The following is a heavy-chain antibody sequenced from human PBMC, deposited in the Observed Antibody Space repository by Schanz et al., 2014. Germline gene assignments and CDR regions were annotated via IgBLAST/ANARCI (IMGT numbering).Heavy chain of an antibody. CDR1: GASISSRDFY. D-gene: IGHD2-2*01. CDR3: SRGECSSTSCHEVAPPDD. J-gene: IGHJ4*02. V-gene: IGHV4-31*03. Sequence: QVQLQESGPGLVKPSQTLSLTSTVSGASISSRDFYWSWIRQFPGKGLEWIGYISYSGRTYYSPSLKSRLTMSVDTSKNQFALRLSSVTAADTAIYYCSRGECSSTSCHEVAPPDDWGQGTLVTVSS. CDR2: ISYSGRT.